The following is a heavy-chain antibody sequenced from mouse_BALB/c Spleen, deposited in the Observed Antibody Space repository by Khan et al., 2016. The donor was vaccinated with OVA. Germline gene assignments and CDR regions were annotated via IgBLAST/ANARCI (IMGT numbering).Heavy chain of an antibody. J-gene: IGHJ3*01. Sequence: EVQLQESGAELVRPGALVKLSCKASGFNIRDYYMHWVKQRPDQGLELIGWIDPENGHTIYDPKFQGKASITADTSSNTAYLQLSSLTAEDTAVDYCARRGYGNYWFAYWGQGTLVTVSA. D-gene: IGHD2-1*01. CDR2: IDPENGHT. V-gene: IGHV14-1*02. CDR3: ARRGYGNYWFAY. CDR1: GFNIRDYY.